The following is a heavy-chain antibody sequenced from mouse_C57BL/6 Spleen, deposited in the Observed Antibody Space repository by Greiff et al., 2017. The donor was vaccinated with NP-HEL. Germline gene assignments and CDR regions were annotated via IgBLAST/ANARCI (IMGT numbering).Heavy chain of an antibody. Sequence: QVQLQQSGAELVKPGASVKMSCKASGYSFTTYPIEWLKQNHGKSLEWIGNFHPYNDDTKYNEKFKGKATLTVEKSSSTAYLELSRLTSDDSAVEYCARRSNYDWSLDVWGKGTPVTVSS. J-gene: IGHJ1*03. D-gene: IGHD2-5*01. CDR2: FHPYNDDT. CDR1: GYSFTTYP. V-gene: IGHV1-47*01. CDR3: ARRSNYDWSLDV.